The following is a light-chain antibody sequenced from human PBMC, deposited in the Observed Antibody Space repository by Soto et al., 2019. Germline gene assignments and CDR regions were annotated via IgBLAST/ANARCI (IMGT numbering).Light chain of an antibody. CDR2: DVT. CDR3: CSYAGSYTYV. J-gene: IGLJ1*01. Sequence: QSALTQPRSVSGSPGQSVTISCTGTSNDVGDYIYVSWYQQHPGKAPKLMIHDVTKRPSGVPDRFSGSKSGNTASLTISGLQAEDEADYYCCSYAGSYTYVFGTGTKLTVL. V-gene: IGLV2-11*01. CDR1: SNDVGDYIY.